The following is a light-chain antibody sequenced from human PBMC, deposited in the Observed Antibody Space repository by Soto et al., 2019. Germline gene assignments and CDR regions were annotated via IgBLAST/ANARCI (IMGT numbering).Light chain of an antibody. CDR3: QQRSNWLT. Sequence: EIVLTQSPGTLSLSPGERATLSCRASQSVSSYLAWYQQKPGQTPRLLIYDASNRATGIPARLSGSGSGTDFTLTISSLEPEDFAVYYCQQRSNWLTFGGGTKVDTK. CDR2: DAS. CDR1: QSVSSY. J-gene: IGKJ4*01. V-gene: IGKV3-11*01.